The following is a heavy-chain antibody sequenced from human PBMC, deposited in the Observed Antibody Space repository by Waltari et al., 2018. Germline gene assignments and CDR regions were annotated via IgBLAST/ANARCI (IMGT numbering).Heavy chain of an antibody. D-gene: IGHD1-1*01. CDR2: STKTGDDT. J-gene: IGHJ6*02. Sequence: EVQLLESGGGLVQPGGSLRLSCEASGFRFSDFAMSWVRQAPGRGLGWGAASTKTGDDTYYADSVRGRLTVSRDNSKNTRYVQMNSLRAEDAAVYYCATYNLGFIYYRGLDVWGQGTTVTVSS. CDR1: GFRFSDFA. V-gene: IGHV3-23*01. CDR3: ATYNLGFIYYRGLDV.